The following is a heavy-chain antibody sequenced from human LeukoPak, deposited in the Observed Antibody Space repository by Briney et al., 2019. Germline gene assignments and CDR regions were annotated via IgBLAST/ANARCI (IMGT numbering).Heavy chain of an antibody. CDR2: IFYSGGT. CDR3: AKSNGYGLVDI. D-gene: IGHD3-10*01. J-gene: IGHJ3*02. CDR1: GFTFSSYE. Sequence: LRLSCAASGFTFSSYEMNWVRHAPGKGLEWIGNIFYSGGTYYSPSLTSRVTISLDTSRNQFSLKLNSVTAADTAVYYCAKSNGYGLVDIWGQGTMVTVSS. V-gene: IGHV4-59*04.